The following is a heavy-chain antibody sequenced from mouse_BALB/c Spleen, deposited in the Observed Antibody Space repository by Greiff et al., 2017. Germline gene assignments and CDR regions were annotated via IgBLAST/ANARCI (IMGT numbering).Heavy chain of an antibody. CDR3: ARWDDGYFYWYFDV. J-gene: IGHJ1*01. D-gene: IGHD2-3*01. CDR2: INSNGGST. Sequence: EVKVVESGGGLVQPGGSLKLSCAASGFTFSSYGMSWVRQTPDKRLELVATINSNGGSTYYPDSVKGRFTISRDNAKNTLYLQMSSLKSEDTAMYYCARWDDGYFYWYFDVWGAGTTVTVSS. CDR1: GFTFSSYG. V-gene: IGHV5-6-3*01.